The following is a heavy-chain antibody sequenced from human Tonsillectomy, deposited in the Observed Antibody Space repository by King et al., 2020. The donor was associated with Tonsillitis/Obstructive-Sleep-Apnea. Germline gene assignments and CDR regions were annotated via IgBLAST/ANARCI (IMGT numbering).Heavy chain of an antibody. CDR2: IYWDDDK. D-gene: IGHD6-19*01. V-gene: IGHV2-5*02. CDR3: AHVAVARHGVDAFDI. CDR1: GFSLSTSGVG. J-gene: IGHJ3*02. Sequence: TLKESGPTLVKPTQTLTLTCTFSGFSLSTSGVGVGWIRQPPGKALECLALIYWDDDKRYSPSLKSRLTITKDTSKNQVVLTMTNMDPVDTATYYCAHVAVARHGVDAFDIWRQGTMVTVSS.